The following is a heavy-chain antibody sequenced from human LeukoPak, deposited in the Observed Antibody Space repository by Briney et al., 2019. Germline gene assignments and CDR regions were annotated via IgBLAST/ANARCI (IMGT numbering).Heavy chain of an antibody. D-gene: IGHD2-15*01. Sequence: GGSLRLSCAASGFTFSSYSMNWVRQAPGKGLEWGSSISSSSSYIYYADSVKGRFTISRDNAKNSLYLQMNSLRAEDTAVYYCARVVVVAATDYFDYWGQGTLVTVSS. J-gene: IGHJ4*02. CDR3: ARVVVVAATDYFDY. CDR1: GFTFSSYS. V-gene: IGHV3-21*01. CDR2: ISSSSSYI.